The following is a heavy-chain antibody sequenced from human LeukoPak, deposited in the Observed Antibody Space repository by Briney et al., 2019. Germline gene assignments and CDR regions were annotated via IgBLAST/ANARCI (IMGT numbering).Heavy chain of an antibody. J-gene: IGHJ6*02. V-gene: IGHV1-8*01. CDR2: MNPNSGNT. Sequence: GASVKVSCKASGYTFTSYDINWVRQATGQGLEWMGWMNPNSGNTGYAQKFQGRVTMTRNTSISTAYMELSSLRPEDTAVYYCARAGYCPNGVCYRRYYYYGMDVWGQGTTVTVSS. CDR3: ARAGYCPNGVCYRRYYYYGMDV. D-gene: IGHD2-8*01. CDR1: GYTFTSYD.